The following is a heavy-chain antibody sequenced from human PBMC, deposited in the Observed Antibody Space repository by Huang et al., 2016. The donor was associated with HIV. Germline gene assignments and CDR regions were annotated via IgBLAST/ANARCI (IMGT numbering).Heavy chain of an antibody. V-gene: IGHV3-30-3*01. Sequence: QVQLVESGGGVVQPGRSLRLSCAASRFTFSNYAMHWVRQAPGKGLVGVAVISYDGSNKYSADSVKGRFTISRDNSKNTLYLQMNSLRAEDTAVYYCARDLWLRDLYYYYYMDVWGKGTTVTVSS. CDR1: RFTFSNYA. D-gene: IGHD5-12*01. CDR2: ISYDGSNK. J-gene: IGHJ6*03. CDR3: ARDLWLRDLYYYYYMDV.